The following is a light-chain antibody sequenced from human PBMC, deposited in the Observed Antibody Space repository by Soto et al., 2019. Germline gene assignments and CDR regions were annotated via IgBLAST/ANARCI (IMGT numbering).Light chain of an antibody. J-gene: IGKJ1*01. CDR2: DAS. Sequence: EIVMSQYPATLSVSPGERATLSCKAGQSVTNNLAWYQQKPGQAPRLLIYDASTRATGIPARFSGSGSGTEFTLTISSLQSEDFVVFYCQQYFDWPQSFGQGTKVDIK. CDR3: QQYFDWPQS. V-gene: IGKV3-15*01. CDR1: QSVTNN.